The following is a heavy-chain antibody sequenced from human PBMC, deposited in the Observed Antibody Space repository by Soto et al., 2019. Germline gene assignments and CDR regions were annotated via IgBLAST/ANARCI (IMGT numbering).Heavy chain of an antibody. V-gene: IGHV4-34*01. Sequence: SETLSLTCAVYGGSFSDFYWSWIRQPPGKGLEWIGESTHSGRSNYNPSLKSRVTISVDTSKNQFSLKLSSVTAADTAVYYCARETSTGAMHYWGQGTLLTVSS. D-gene: IGHD1-1*01. CDR2: STHSGRS. J-gene: IGHJ4*02. CDR3: ARETSTGAMHY. CDR1: GGSFSDFY.